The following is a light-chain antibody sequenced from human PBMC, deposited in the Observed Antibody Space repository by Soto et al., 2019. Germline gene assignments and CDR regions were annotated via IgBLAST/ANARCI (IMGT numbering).Light chain of an antibody. J-gene: IGKJ2*01. Sequence: EIVMTQSPATLSVSPGERATLSCRASQSVSSNLAWYQQKPGQAPRLLIYGASTRATGIPARFSGSGSGTEFTITISMQQSEDFAVYYCQQYNNCPYTFGQGTKLEIK. V-gene: IGKV3-15*01. CDR3: QQYNNCPYT. CDR1: QSVSSN. CDR2: GAS.